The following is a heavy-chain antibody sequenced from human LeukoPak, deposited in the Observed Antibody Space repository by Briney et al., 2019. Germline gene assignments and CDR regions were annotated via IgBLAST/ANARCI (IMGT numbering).Heavy chain of an antibody. J-gene: IGHJ3*02. Sequence: SGGSLRLSCAASGFTVSSNYMSWVRQAPGKGLEWVSVIYSGGSIYYADSVKGRFTISRDNSRNTLYLQMNSLRAEDTAVYYCARALNGFDIWGPGTLVTVSS. CDR2: IYSGGSI. V-gene: IGHV3-53*01. CDR1: GFTVSSNY. CDR3: ARALNGFDI.